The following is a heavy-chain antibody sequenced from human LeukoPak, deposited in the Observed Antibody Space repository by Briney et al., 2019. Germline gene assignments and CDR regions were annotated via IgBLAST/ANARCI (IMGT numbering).Heavy chain of an antibody. V-gene: IGHV3-7*03. D-gene: IGHD5-18*01. CDR1: GFTFSSYW. J-gene: IGHJ4*02. CDR2: IKQDGSEK. CDR3: AKASRGYSYGSQLTYYFDY. Sequence: RGSLRLSCAASGFTFSSYWMSWVRQAPGKGLEWVANIKQDGSEKYYVDSVKGRFTISRDNSKNTLYLQMNSLRAEDTAVYYCAKASRGYSYGSQLTYYFDYWGQGTLVTVSS.